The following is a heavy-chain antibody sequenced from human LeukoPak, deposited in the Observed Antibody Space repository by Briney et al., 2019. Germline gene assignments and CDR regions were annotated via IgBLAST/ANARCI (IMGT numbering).Heavy chain of an antibody. V-gene: IGHV1-2*02. Sequence: ASVKVSCKASGYTFTSYAMNWVRQAPGQGLEWMGWINPNSGGTNYAQKFQGRVTMTRDTSISTAYMELSRLRSDDTAVYYCARPSWGYCSSTSCPGGGDAFDIWGQGTMVTVSS. D-gene: IGHD2-2*01. J-gene: IGHJ3*02. CDR2: INPNSGGT. CDR1: GYTFTSYA. CDR3: ARPSWGYCSSTSCPGGGDAFDI.